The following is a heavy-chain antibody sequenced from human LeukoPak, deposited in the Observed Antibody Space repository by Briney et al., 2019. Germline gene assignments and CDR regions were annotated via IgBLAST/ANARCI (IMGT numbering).Heavy chain of an antibody. J-gene: IGHJ5*02. CDR2: ISSSSSYI. CDR3: ARDLGRRGFDP. Sequence: PGGSLRLSCAASGFTFSSYSMNWVRQAPGKGLEWVSSISSSSSYIYYADSVKGRFTISRDNAKNSLYLQMNSLKTEDTAVYYCARDLGRRGFDPWGQGTLVTVSS. CDR1: GFTFSSYS. V-gene: IGHV3-21*04.